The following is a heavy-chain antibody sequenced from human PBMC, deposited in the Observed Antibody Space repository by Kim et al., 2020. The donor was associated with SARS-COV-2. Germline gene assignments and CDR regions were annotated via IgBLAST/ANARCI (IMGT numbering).Heavy chain of an antibody. CDR3: ARDAVTTVWYMSGSNAYNWFDP. CDR1: GGSISSSSYY. CDR2: IYYSGST. D-gene: IGHD4-17*01. Sequence: SETLSLTCTVSGGSISSSSYYWGWIRQPPGKGLEWIGSIYYSGSTYYNPSLKSRVTISVDTSKNQFSLKLSSVTAADTAVYYCARDAVTTVWYMSGSNAYNWFDPGAREPWSPSPQ. V-gene: IGHV4-39*07. J-gene: IGHJ5*02.